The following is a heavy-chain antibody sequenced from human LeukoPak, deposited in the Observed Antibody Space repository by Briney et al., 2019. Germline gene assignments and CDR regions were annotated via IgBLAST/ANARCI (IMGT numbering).Heavy chain of an antibody. Sequence: KPSETLSLTCGVYGGSFNNNYWSWIRQPPGKGLEWIGEINHSGSTNYNPSLKSRVTISVDKSKNPFSLKLSSVTAADTSMYYCARGGSSSGGFNYGGQGTLVTVS. J-gene: IGHJ4*02. V-gene: IGHV4-34*01. CDR2: INHSGST. CDR3: ARGGSSSGGFNY. D-gene: IGHD1-26*01. CDR1: GGSFNNNY.